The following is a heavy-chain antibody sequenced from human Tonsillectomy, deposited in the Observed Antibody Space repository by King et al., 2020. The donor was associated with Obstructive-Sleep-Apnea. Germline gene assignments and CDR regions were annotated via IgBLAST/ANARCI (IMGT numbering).Heavy chain of an antibody. CDR2: ISYDGTIK. CDR3: ARGFLQWMPRCGMDV. D-gene: IGHD3-3*01. V-gene: IGHV3-30*04. Sequence: VQLVESGGGVVQPGRSLRLSCAASGFTFDTYAMHWVRQAPGKGLEPLSVISYDGTIKYYSDSVKGRFTISRDNSKNTLYLQMNSLRPDDTAVYYCARGFLQWMPRCGMDVWGQGTTVTVSS. CDR1: GFTFDTYA. J-gene: IGHJ6*02.